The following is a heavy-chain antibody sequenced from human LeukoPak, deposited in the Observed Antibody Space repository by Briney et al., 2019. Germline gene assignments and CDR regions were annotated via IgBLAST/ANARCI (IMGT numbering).Heavy chain of an antibody. J-gene: IGHJ3*02. V-gene: IGHV3-48*01. CDR1: GFTFSSYS. CDR3: ARVGLGCYYGSGSYYNAAFDI. Sequence: PGGSLRLSCAASGFTFSSYSMNWVRQAPGKGLEWVSYISSSSSTIYYADSVKGRFTISRDNSKNTLYLQMNSLRAEDTAVYYCARVGLGCYYGSGSYYNAAFDIWGQGTMVTVSS. D-gene: IGHD3-10*01. CDR2: ISSSSSTI.